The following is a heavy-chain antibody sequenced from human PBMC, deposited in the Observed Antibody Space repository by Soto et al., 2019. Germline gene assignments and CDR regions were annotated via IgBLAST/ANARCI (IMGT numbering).Heavy chain of an antibody. D-gene: IGHD6-13*01. CDR1: GGSISSYY. J-gene: IGHJ6*02. CDR2: IYYSGST. V-gene: IGHV4-59*08. CDR3: ARPRIAAGGYYYYGMDV. Sequence: SETLSLTCTVSGGSISSYYWSWIRQPPGKGLEWIGYIYYSGSTNYNPSLKSRVTISVDTSKNQFSLKLSSVTAADTAVYYCARPRIAAGGYYYYGMDVWGQGTTVTVPS.